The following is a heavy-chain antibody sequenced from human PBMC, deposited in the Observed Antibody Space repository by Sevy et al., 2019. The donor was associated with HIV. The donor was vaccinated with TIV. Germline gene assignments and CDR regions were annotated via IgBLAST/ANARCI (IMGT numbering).Heavy chain of an antibody. Sequence: SETLSLTCAVYGGSFSGYYWSWIRQPPGKGLEWIGEINHSGGTNYNPSLKSRVTISVDTSKNQFSLKLNSVTAADTAVFYCARRCPGSGCFHAFDIWGQGTMVTVSS. CDR2: INHSGGT. CDR1: GGSFSGYY. CDR3: ARRCPGSGCFHAFDI. V-gene: IGHV4-34*01. J-gene: IGHJ3*02. D-gene: IGHD2-15*01.